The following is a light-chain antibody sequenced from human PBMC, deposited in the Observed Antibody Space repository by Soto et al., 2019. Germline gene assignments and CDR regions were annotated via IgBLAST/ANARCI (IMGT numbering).Light chain of an antibody. Sequence: QSVLTQPPSVSGAPGQRVTISCTGSDSNIGAGYDVHWYQHLPGTAPKLLMYGNSIRPSGVPDRFSGSRSGTSASLAITGLQAEDEAHYYCRSYDSSLSGSVVFGGGTKLTVL. CDR3: RSYDSSLSGSVV. J-gene: IGLJ2*01. CDR1: DSNIGAGYD. CDR2: GNS. V-gene: IGLV1-40*01.